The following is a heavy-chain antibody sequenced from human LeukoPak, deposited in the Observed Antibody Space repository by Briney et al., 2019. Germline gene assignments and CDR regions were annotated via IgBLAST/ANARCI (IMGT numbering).Heavy chain of an antibody. CDR1: GGSFSGYY. CDR3: ARSRWFGELLPNDP. CDR2: INHSGST. V-gene: IGHV4-34*01. J-gene: IGHJ5*02. D-gene: IGHD3-10*01. Sequence: PSETLSLTRAVYGGSFSGYYWSWIRQPPGKGLEWIGEINHSGSTNYNPSLKSRVTISVDTSKNQFSLKLSSVTAADTAVYYCARSRWFGELLPNDPWGQGTLVTVSS.